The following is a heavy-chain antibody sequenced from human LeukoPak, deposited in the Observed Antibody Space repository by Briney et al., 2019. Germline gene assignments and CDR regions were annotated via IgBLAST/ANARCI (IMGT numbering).Heavy chain of an antibody. Sequence: PGGSLRLSCAASGFTFSTYDMSWVRQAPGKGLEWVSAIRGTSGRGSTYYADSVKGRFTISRDNSKNTLFLQMNSLRVEDTAVYYCAKDLQGGWLQPYYFDYWGQGTLVTVSS. V-gene: IGHV3-23*01. D-gene: IGHD5-24*01. CDR3: AKDLQGGWLQPYYFDY. CDR1: GFTFSTYD. CDR2: IRGTSGRGST. J-gene: IGHJ4*02.